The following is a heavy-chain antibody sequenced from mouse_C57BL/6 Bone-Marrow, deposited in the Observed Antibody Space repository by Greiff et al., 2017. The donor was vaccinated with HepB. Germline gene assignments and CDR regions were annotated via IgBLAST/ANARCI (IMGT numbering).Heavy chain of an antibody. CDR3: AGPYYYGSSYLDY. CDR1: GYPFTSYW. D-gene: IGHD1-1*01. J-gene: IGHJ2*01. V-gene: IGHV1-7*01. Sequence: QVQLKESGAELAKPGASVKLSCKASGYPFTSYWLHWVKQGPGQGREWIGYINPSSGYTKYNQKFKDKATLTADKSSSTAYMQLSSLTYEDSAVYYCAGPYYYGSSYLDYWGQGTTLTVSS. CDR2: INPSSGYT.